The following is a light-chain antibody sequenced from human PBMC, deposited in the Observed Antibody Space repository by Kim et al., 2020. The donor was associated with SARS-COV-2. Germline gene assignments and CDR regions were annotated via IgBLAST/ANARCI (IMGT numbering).Light chain of an antibody. Sequence: PASIYWRDSQRHVDSDGNTYVNWFQQRQGQAPRRVMYKVSKRDSGVPDRCSGSGSGTDFTVKISRVEAEDVGVYYCMQGTHWPPKTVGQGTKLEI. V-gene: IGKV2-30*01. J-gene: IGKJ2*01. CDR3: MQGTHWPPKT. CDR2: KVS. CDR1: QRHVDSDGNTY.